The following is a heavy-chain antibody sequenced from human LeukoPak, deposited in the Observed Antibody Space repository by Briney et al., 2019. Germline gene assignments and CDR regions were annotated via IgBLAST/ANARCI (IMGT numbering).Heavy chain of an antibody. J-gene: IGHJ3*02. D-gene: IGHD1-26*01. CDR2: IYSGGST. CDR3: ARRVAGGAFDI. V-gene: IGHV3-66*01. Sequence: GGSLRLSCAASGFTVSSNYMTWVRQAPGKGLEWVSVIYSGGSTYYADSVKGRFTISRDNSKNTLYLQMNGLRAEDTAVYYCARRVAGGAFDIWGQGTMVTVAS. CDR1: GFTVSSNY.